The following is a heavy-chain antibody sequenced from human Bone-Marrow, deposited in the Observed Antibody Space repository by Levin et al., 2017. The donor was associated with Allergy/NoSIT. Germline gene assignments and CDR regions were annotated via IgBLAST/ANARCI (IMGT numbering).Heavy chain of an antibody. V-gene: IGHV3-21*01. J-gene: IGHJ4*02. CDR3: ARDQYGYKERWSFDS. D-gene: IGHD5-12*01. Sequence: GGSLRLSCAASGFTFGSYGMNWVRQAPGKGLEWVSSISTSSSNIYYGDSVKGRFTISRDNAKNSLYLQMDSLRAEDTAVYYCARDQYGYKERWSFDSWGQGTLVTVSS. CDR1: GFTFGSYG. CDR2: ISTSSSNI.